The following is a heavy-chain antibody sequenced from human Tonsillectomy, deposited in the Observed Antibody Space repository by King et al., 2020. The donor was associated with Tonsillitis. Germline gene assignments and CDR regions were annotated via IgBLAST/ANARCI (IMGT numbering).Heavy chain of an antibody. D-gene: IGHD5-18*01. Sequence: VQLVESGGGLVQPGGSLRLSCSASGFTFSSYAMHWVRQAPGKGLEYVSAISSNGGSTYYADSVKGRFTISRDNSKNTLYLQMSSLRAEDTAVYYCVKDPRTAKGAFDIWGQGTMVTVSS. J-gene: IGHJ3*02. CDR3: VKDPRTAKGAFDI. CDR1: GFTFSSYA. CDR2: ISSNGGST. V-gene: IGHV3-64D*06.